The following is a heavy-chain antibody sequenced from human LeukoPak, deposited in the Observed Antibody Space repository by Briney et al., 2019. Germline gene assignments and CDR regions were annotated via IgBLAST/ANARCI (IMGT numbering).Heavy chain of an antibody. J-gene: IGHJ4*02. CDR1: GFTFSSYS. D-gene: IGHD1-1*01. CDR3: ARVRQLSTSGY. CDR2: MTSSSTYI. Sequence: GGSLRLSCAASGFTFSSYSMNWVRQAPGKGLEWVSSMTSSSTYIYYADSVKGRFTISRDNAKNSLYLQMNSLRVEDTAVYYCARVRQLSTSGYWGQGTLVTVSS. V-gene: IGHV3-21*01.